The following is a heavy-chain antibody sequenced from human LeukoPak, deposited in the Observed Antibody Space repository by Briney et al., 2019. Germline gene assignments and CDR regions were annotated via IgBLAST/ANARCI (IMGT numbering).Heavy chain of an antibody. CDR1: GFTFSSYA. CDR3: GSSAYGGYYFDY. CDR2: ISSNGGST. Sequence: GGSLRLSCAASGFTFSSYAMHWVRQAPGKGLEYVSAISSNGGSTYYVNSVKGRFTISRDNSKNTLYLQMGSLRAEDTAVYYCGSSAYGGYYFDYWGQGNLVTISS. J-gene: IGHJ4*02. V-gene: IGHV3-64*01. D-gene: IGHD3-16*01.